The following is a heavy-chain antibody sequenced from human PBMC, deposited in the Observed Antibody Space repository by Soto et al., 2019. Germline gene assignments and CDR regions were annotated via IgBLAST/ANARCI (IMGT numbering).Heavy chain of an antibody. V-gene: IGHV3-21*01. CDR1: GFTFSNYR. J-gene: IGHJ4*02. D-gene: IGHD3-22*01. CDR2: ITDSSNYI. Sequence: EVQLVDSGGGLVKPGGSLRLSCAASGFTFSNYRMTWVRQAPGKGLEWVSTITDSSNYISYADSVKGRFTISRDNTKNSLFLQMNSLRAEDTAVYYCAIDGTTMISGITVFDYWGQGTLVTVSS. CDR3: AIDGTTMISGITVFDY.